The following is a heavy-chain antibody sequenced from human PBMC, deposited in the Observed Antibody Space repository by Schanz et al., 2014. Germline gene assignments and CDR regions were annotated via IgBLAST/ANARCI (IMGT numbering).Heavy chain of an antibody. J-gene: IGHJ4*02. Sequence: QVQLVQSGAEVKKPGSSMKVSCKASGGTFSSFGINWVRQAPGQGLEWMGWINPNSGTTNYAQKFQGWVTMTRDTSISTAYMELSRLKSDDTAVYYCASSGAGYSSSWDFDYWGQGTLVTVSS. D-gene: IGHD6-13*01. V-gene: IGHV1-2*04. CDR1: GGTFSSFG. CDR2: INPNSGTT. CDR3: ASSGAGYSSSWDFDY.